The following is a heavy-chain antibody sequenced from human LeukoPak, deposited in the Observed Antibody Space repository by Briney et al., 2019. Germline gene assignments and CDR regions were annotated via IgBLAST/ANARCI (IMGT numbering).Heavy chain of an antibody. Sequence: PSETPSLTCAVYGGSFSGYYWSWIRQPPGKGLEWIGEINHSGSTNYNPSLKSRVTISVDTSKNQFSLKLSSVTAADTAVYYCARGGVYGGYEAHSYHDYWGQGTLVTVSS. V-gene: IGHV4-34*01. CDR1: GGSFSGYY. CDR3: ARGGVYGGYEAHSYHDY. D-gene: IGHD5-12*01. J-gene: IGHJ4*02. CDR2: INHSGST.